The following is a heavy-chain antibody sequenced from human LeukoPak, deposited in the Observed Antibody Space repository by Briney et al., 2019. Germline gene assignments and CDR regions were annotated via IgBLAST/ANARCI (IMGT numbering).Heavy chain of an antibody. CDR3: ARSNLALPGSCSSTSCRRAIYYYYYMDV. J-gene: IGHJ6*03. V-gene: IGHV1-69*05. Sequence: SVKVSCKASGGTFSSYAISWVRQAPGQGVEWMGGIIPIFGTANYAQKFQGRVTITTDESTSTAYMELSSLRSEDTAVYYCARSNLALPGSCSSTSCRRAIYYYYYMDVWGKGTTVTVSS. CDR2: IIPIFGTA. D-gene: IGHD2-2*01. CDR1: GGTFSSYA.